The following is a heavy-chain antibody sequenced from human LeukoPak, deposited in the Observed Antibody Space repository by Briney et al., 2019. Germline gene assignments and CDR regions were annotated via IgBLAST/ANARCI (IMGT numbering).Heavy chain of an antibody. D-gene: IGHD6-13*01. CDR3: AKSFGPVIAAAGTGAD. CDR1: GFTFNGYW. V-gene: IGHV3-23*01. Sequence: PGGSLRLSCAASGFTFNGYWMTWVRQAPGEGLEWVSVISGSGTNTDYADSVKGRFTISRDNSKNTLYLQMSSLRAEDTAVYYCAKSFGPVIAAAGTGADWGQGTLVTVSS. CDR2: ISGSGTNT. J-gene: IGHJ4*02.